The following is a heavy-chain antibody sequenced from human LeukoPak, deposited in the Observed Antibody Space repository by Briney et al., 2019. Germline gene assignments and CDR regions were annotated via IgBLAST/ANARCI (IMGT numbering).Heavy chain of an antibody. D-gene: IGHD7-27*01. J-gene: IGHJ4*02. V-gene: IGHV4-59*08. CDR1: GGSISSYY. CDR3: ARHAWGTLTGAYFDY. Sequence: SETLSLTCTVSGGSISSYYWSWIRQPPGKGLEWIGYIYYSGSTNYNPSLKSRVTISVDTSKNQFSLKLSSVTAADTAVYYCARHAWGTLTGAYFDYWGQGTLVTVSS. CDR2: IYYSGST.